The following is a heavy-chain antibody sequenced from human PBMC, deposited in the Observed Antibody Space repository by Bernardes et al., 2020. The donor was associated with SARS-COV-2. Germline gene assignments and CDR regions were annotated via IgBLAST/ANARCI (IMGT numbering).Heavy chain of an antibody. J-gene: IGHJ5*02. CDR1: GGSFSGYY. CDR3: ARSGYDFWSGYYTGRWFDP. Sequence: SETLSLTCAVYGGSFSGYYWSWIRQPPGKGLEWIGEINHSGSTNYNPSLKSRVTISVDTSKNQFSLKLSSVTAADTAVYYCARSGYDFWSGYYTGRWFDPWGQGTLVTVSS. V-gene: IGHV4-34*01. D-gene: IGHD3-3*01. CDR2: INHSGST.